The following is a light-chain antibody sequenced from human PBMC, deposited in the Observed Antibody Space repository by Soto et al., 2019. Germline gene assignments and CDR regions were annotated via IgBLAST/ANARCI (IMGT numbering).Light chain of an antibody. CDR2: KAS. CDR3: QQYNSYRA. Sequence: DIQMTQSPSTLSASLGDTVTITCRASQSIDTWLAWHQQKPGRAPKLLISKASTLESGVPSRFSGSGSGTDFTLTISGLQPDDFAIYYCQQYNSYRAFGQGTKVDI. V-gene: IGKV1-5*03. J-gene: IGKJ1*01. CDR1: QSIDTW.